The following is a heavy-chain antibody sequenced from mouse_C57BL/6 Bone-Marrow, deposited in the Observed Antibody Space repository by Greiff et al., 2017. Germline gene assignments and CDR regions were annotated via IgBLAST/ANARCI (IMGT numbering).Heavy chain of an antibody. CDR1: GFTFSSYA. J-gene: IGHJ3*01. CDR2: ISDGGSYT. Sequence: EVKLMESGGGLVKPGGSLKLSCAASGFTFSSYAMSWVRQTPEKRLEWVATISDGGSYTYYPDNVKGRFTISRDNAKNNLYLQMSHLKSEDTAMYYCARDRGSPAWFAYWGQGTLVTVSA. V-gene: IGHV5-4*01. D-gene: IGHD1-1*02. CDR3: ARDRGSPAWFAY.